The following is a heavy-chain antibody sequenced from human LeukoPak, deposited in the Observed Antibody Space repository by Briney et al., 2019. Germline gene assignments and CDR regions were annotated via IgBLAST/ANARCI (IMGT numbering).Heavy chain of an antibody. CDR1: GGSISNFY. Sequence: SETLSLTCTVSGGSISNFYWSWIRQPAGTAREWIGRIYTSGTSTYNPFLKSRVTMSVDTSKNQCSLKLSSVTAVDTAVYYCARDSGTTGEVKFDPWGQGTLVTVSS. D-gene: IGHD3-10*01. CDR2: IYTSGTS. J-gene: IGHJ5*02. CDR3: ARDSGTTGEVKFDP. V-gene: IGHV4-4*07.